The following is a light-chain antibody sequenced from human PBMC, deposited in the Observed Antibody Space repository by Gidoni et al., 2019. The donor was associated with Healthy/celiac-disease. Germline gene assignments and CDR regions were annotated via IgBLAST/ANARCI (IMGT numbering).Light chain of an antibody. J-gene: IGKJ1*01. CDR1: QSISSW. CDR2: RAS. CDR3: QQYNSYYTWT. Sequence: DLQLTQSPSTLSVSVGDRVTITCRASQSISSWFAWYQQKPGKAPRLLIYRASSLESGIPSRFSGSGSGTEFTRTISSLQPDDFETYYCQQYNSYYTWTFGQGTKVEIK. V-gene: IGKV1-5*03.